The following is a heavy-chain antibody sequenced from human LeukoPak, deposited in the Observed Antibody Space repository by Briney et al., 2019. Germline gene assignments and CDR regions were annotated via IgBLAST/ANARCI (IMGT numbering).Heavy chain of an antibody. J-gene: IGHJ5*02. V-gene: IGHV3-7*01. CDR2: IKQDGSEK. CDR3: LTLSGVWTGRPVP. CDR1: GFTFSSYW. D-gene: IGHD3/OR15-3a*01. Sequence: PGGSLRLSCAASGFTFSSYWMSWVRQAPGKGLEWVANIKQDGSEKYYVDSVKGRFTISRDNAKNSLYLQMNSLRAEDTAVYYCLTLSGVWTGRPVPWGQGTLVTVSS.